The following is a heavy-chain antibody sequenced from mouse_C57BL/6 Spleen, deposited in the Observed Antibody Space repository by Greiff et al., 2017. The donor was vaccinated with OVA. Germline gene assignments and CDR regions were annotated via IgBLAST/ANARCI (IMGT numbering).Heavy chain of an antibody. CDR2: IDPSDSYT. Sequence: VQLQQPGAELVMPGASVKLSCKASGYTFTSYWMHWVKQRPGQGLEWIGEIDPSDSYTNYNQQFKGRSTLTVDKSSSTAYMQLSSLTSEDSAVYYCARFITTYSDVWGTGTTVTVSS. CDR1: GYTFTSYW. CDR3: ARFITTYSDV. V-gene: IGHV1-69*01. D-gene: IGHD1-1*01. J-gene: IGHJ1*03.